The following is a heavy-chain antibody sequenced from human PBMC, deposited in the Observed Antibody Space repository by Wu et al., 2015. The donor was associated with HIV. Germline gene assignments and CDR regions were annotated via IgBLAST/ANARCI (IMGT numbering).Heavy chain of an antibody. Sequence: QVQLVQSGAEVKKPGASVKVSCKASGYTFTGYYMHWVRQAPGQGLEWMGWINPNSGGTNYAQKFQGRVTMTRDTSISTAYMELSRLRSDDTAVYYCARSISGEQQLVLGSDYYYYYGMDVWGQGTTVTVSS. D-gene: IGHD6-13*01. V-gene: IGHV1-2*02. CDR2: INPNSGGT. CDR1: GYTFTGYY. CDR3: ARSISGEQQLVLGSDYYYYYGMDV. J-gene: IGHJ6*02.